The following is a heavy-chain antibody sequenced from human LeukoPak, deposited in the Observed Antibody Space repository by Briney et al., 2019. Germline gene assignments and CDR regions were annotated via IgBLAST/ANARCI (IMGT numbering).Heavy chain of an antibody. J-gene: IGHJ4*02. CDR2: ISYDGSNK. D-gene: IGHD2-15*01. CDR1: GFTFSSYG. Sequence: GRSLRLSCAASGFTFSSYGMHWVRQAPGKGLEWVAVISYDGSNKYYADSVKGRFTISRDNSKNTLYLQMNSLRAEDADVYYCAKDSGYCSGGSCYESDYWGQGTLVTVSS. V-gene: IGHV3-30*18. CDR3: AKDSGYCSGGSCYESDY.